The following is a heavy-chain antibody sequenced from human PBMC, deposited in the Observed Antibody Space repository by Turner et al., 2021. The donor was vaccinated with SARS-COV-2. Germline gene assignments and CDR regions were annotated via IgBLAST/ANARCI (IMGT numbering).Heavy chain of an antibody. CDR3: ARRGAYTSGYPL. CDR2: IYYDGST. CDR1: GGSISTYY. V-gene: IGHV4-59*08. Sequence: QVQLQESGPGLVKPSATLSLTCTVSGGSISTYYWSWIRQPPGKGLECIGYIYYDGSTNYNPSLKRRVTISVDTSKNQFSLKLSSVTAADTAVYYCARRGAYTSGYPLWGQGTLVTVSS. D-gene: IGHD3-22*01. J-gene: IGHJ4*02.